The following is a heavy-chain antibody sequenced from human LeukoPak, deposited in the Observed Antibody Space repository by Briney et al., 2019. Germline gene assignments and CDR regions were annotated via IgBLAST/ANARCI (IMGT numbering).Heavy chain of an antibody. D-gene: IGHD3-10*01. V-gene: IGHV4-59*01. J-gene: IGHJ4*02. CDR2: IYYSGST. Sequence: PSETLSLTCTVSGGSISNYYWSWIRQPPGKGLEWIGYIYYSGSTYYNPSLKSRVTISVDTSKNQFSLKLSSVTAADTAVYYCARVGDSGSYFDYWGQGTLVTVSS. CDR1: GGSISNYY. CDR3: ARVGDSGSYFDY.